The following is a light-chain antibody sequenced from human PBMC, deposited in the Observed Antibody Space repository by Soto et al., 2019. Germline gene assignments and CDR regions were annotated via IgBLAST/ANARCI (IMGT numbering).Light chain of an antibody. CDR2: GAS. V-gene: IGKV3-15*01. Sequence: EIVLTQSPASLSVSPGERATLSCRASQSVSSNLGWYQQKPGQTPRLLTYGASTRASGIPARFSGSGSGTEFTLTISSLQSEDFAVYYCQQYDDWPPTFGQGTKVEIK. J-gene: IGKJ1*01. CDR3: QQYDDWPPT. CDR1: QSVSSN.